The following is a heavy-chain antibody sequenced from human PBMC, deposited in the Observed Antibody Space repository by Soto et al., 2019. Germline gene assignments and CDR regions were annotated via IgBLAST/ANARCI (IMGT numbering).Heavy chain of an antibody. CDR1: GFTFSSYA. V-gene: IGHV3-23*01. CDR2: ISGSGGST. Sequence: EVQLLESGGGLVQPGGSLRLSCAASGFTFSSYAMSWVRQAPGKGLEWVSAISGSGGSTYYADSVKGRFTISRDNSKNTLYLQMNSLRAEDTAIYYCAKAPREVYDYIWGSSFDYWGQGTLVTVSS. CDR3: AKAPREVYDYIWGSSFDY. D-gene: IGHD3-16*01. J-gene: IGHJ4*02.